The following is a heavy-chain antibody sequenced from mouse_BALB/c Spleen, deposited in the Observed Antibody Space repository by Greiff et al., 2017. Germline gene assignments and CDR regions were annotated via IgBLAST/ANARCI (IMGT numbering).Heavy chain of an antibody. Sequence: EVKLMESGGGLVQPGGSRKLSCAASGFTFSSFGMHWVRQAPEKGLEWVAYISSGSSTIYYADTVKGRFTISRDNPKNTLFLQMTSLRSEDTAMYYYARWGILWIAMDYWGEGTSVTVSS. J-gene: IGHJ4*01. CDR3: ARWGILWIAMDY. CDR1: GFTFSSFG. CDR2: ISSGSSTI. D-gene: IGHD1-1*02. V-gene: IGHV5-17*02.